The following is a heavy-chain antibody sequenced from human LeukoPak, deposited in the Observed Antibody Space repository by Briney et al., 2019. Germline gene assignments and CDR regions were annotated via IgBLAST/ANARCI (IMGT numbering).Heavy chain of an antibody. J-gene: IGHJ4*02. V-gene: IGHV1-18*01. CDR3: AREAAGDSHGYSRTDY. Sequence: ASVKVSCKASGYTFTSYGITWVRQAPGQGLEWMGWISAYNGNTNYAQSLQGRVTMTTDTSTSTAYMELRSLRSDDTAVYYCAREAAGDSHGYSRTDYWGQGTLVSVSS. CDR1: GYTFTSYG. CDR2: ISAYNGNT. D-gene: IGHD5-18*01.